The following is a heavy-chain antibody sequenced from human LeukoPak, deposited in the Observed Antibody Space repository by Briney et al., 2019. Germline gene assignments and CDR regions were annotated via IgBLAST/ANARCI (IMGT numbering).Heavy chain of an antibody. V-gene: IGHV1-18*04. J-gene: IGHJ4*02. CDR3: ARDYRTGFDY. D-gene: IGHD7-27*01. CDR2: ISAYNGNT. Sequence: GESLKISCKGSGYSFTSYWIGWVRQAPGQGLEWMGWISAYNGNTNYAQKLQGRVTMTTDTSTSTAYMELRSLRSDDTAVYYCARDYRTGFDYWGQGTLVTVSS. CDR1: GYSFTSYW.